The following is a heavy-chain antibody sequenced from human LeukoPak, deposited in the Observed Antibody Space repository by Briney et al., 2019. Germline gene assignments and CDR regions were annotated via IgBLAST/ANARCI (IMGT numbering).Heavy chain of an antibody. CDR1: GGSFSGYY. CDR3: ARETYYYDSSGYLSHGAFDI. CDR2: IYYSGST. D-gene: IGHD3-22*01. V-gene: IGHV4-59*01. Sequence: SETLSLTCAVYGGSFSGYYWSWIRQPPGKGLEWIGYIYYSGSTNYNPSLKSRVTISVDTSKNQFSLKLSSVTAADTAVYYCARETYYYDSSGYLSHGAFDIWGQGTMVTVSS. J-gene: IGHJ3*02.